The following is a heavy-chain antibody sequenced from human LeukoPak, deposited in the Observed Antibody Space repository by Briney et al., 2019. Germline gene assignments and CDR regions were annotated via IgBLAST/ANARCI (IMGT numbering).Heavy chain of an antibody. V-gene: IGHV3-30*02. CDR2: IRYDGSNK. D-gene: IGHD2-2*01. Sequence: GGSLRLSCAASGFTFSSYAMSWVRQAPGKGLEWVAFIRYDGSNKYYADSVKGRFTISRDNSKNTLYLQMNSLRAEDTAVYYCAKFGEGDCSSTSCYLFDYWGQGTLVTVSS. CDR1: GFTFSSYA. J-gene: IGHJ4*02. CDR3: AKFGEGDCSSTSCYLFDY.